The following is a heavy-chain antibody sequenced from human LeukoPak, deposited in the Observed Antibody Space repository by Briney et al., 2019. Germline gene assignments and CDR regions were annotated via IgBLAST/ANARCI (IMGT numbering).Heavy chain of an antibody. CDR2: TNTVGSTT. V-gene: IGHV3-74*01. J-gene: IGHJ4*02. CDR1: GFTFSSYH. D-gene: IGHD1-7*01. CDR3: VAYNWNCPDY. Sequence: PGGSLRLSCAASGFTFSSYHMYWVRQAPGKGPVWVSGTNTVGSTTSYADSVVKGRFTISRDNAKNTLYLQMNSLRAEDTAVYYCVAYNWNCPDYWGQGTLVTVSS.